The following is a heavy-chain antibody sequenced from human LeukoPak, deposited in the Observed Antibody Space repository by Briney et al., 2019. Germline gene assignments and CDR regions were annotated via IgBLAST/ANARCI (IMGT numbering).Heavy chain of an antibody. CDR2: IYYSGST. CDR3: ASSWNDDAVLYYFDY. D-gene: IGHD1-1*01. J-gene: IGHJ4*02. CDR1: GGSISSSSYY. V-gene: IGHV4-39*07. Sequence: PSETLSLTCTVSGGSISSSSYYWGWIRQPPGKGLEWIGSIYYSGSTYYNPSLKSRVTISVDTSKNQFSLKLSSVTAADTAVYYCASSWNDDAVLYYFDYWGQGTLVTVSS.